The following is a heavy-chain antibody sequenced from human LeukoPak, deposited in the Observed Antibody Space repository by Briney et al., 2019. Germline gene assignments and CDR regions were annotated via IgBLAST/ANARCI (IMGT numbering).Heavy chain of an antibody. CDR1: GGSISSYY. CDR2: IYYSGST. CDR3: ARQVGATTFDY. Sequence: SETLSLTCTVSGGSISSYYWSWIRQPPGKGLEWIGYIYYSGSTNYNPSLKSRVAISVDTSKNQFSLKLSSVTAADTAVYYCARQVGATTFDYWGQGTLVTVSS. J-gene: IGHJ4*02. V-gene: IGHV4-59*01. D-gene: IGHD1-26*01.